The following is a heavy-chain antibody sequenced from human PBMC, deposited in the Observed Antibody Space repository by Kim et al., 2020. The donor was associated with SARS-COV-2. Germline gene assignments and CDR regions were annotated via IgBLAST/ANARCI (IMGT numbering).Heavy chain of an antibody. CDR3: ARSMDY. J-gene: IGHJ4*02. Sequence: NSGNTGSAQKFQGRVTMTRNTSISTAYMELSSLRSEDTAVYYCARSMDYWGQGTLVTVSS. CDR2: NSGNT. V-gene: IGHV1-8*01.